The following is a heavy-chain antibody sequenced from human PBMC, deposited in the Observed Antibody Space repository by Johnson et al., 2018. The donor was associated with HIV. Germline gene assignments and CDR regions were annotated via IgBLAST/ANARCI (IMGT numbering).Heavy chain of an antibody. V-gene: IGHV3-11*04. D-gene: IGHD3-10*01. CDR1: GFSFSDYY. CDR3: ARERATLWFRASGAAFDI. Sequence: QVQLMESGGGLVKPGGSLRLSCAASGFSFSDYYMNWVRQAPGKGLEWVSYISSSGTNINYADSVKGRFTISRDNAKNSLYLQMNSLRAEDTAVYYCARERATLWFRASGAAFDIWGQGTKVTVSS. J-gene: IGHJ3*02. CDR2: ISSSGTNI.